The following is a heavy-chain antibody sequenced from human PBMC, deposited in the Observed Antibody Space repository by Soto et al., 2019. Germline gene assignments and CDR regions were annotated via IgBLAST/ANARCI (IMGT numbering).Heavy chain of an antibody. CDR2: INPNSGAT. Sequence: QEQLVQSGAEVKEPGASLKVSCKASGDTFTTNFIHWVRQAPGQGLEWMGRINPNSGATLYAQEFQGRLTLTTDTSTSTVSLDLTGLKPEDSAVFASRVLCDMDVWGQGTTVTVSS. CDR1: GDTFTTNF. J-gene: IGHJ6*02. D-gene: IGHD2-21*01. CDR3: RVLCDMDV. V-gene: IGHV1-46*01.